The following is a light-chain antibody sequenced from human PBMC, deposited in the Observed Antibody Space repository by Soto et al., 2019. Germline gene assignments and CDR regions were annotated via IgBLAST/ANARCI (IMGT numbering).Light chain of an antibody. V-gene: IGLV3-21*01. CDR2: YDS. Sequence: SYELTQPPSVSVAPGETARISCGGNNVGSRSVHWYQQKPGQAPFLVIYYDSDRPSGIPERFPGSNSGNTATLFISRVEAGDEADYYCQWWEAPGDQGVCGGGTKHTVL. J-gene: IGLJ2*01. CDR1: NVGSRS. CDR3: QWWEAPGDQGV.